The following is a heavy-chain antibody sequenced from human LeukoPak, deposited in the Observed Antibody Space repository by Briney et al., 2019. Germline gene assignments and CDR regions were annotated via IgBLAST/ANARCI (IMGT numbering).Heavy chain of an antibody. Sequence: SQTLSLTCTVSGGSISSGDYYWSWIRQPPGKGLEWIGYIYYSGSTYYNPSLKSRVTISVDTSKNQFSLKLSSVTAADTAVYYCARVVRIAAAGTFWNGMDVWGQGTTVTVSS. CDR3: ARVVRIAAAGTFWNGMDV. CDR1: GGSISSGDYY. J-gene: IGHJ6*02. D-gene: IGHD6-13*01. CDR2: IYYSGST. V-gene: IGHV4-30-4*01.